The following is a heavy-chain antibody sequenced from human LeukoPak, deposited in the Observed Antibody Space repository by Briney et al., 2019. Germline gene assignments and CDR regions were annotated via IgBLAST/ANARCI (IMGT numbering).Heavy chain of an antibody. D-gene: IGHD3-22*01. V-gene: IGHV3-49*03. Sequence: GGSLRLSCTASGFTFGDYAMSWFRQAPGKGLEWVGFIRSKAYGGTTEYAASVKGRFTISRDDSKSIAYLQMNSLKTGDTAVYYCSVDYYDSSGTDLFDYWGQGTLVTVSS. CDR1: GFTFGDYA. CDR2: IRSKAYGGTT. J-gene: IGHJ4*02. CDR3: SVDYYDSSGTDLFDY.